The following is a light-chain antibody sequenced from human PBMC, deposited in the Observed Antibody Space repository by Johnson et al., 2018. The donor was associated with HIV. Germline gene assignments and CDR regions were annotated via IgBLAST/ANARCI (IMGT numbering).Light chain of an antibody. CDR2: ENN. CDR1: SSNIGNNY. Sequence: QSVLTQPPSVSAAPGQKVTISCSGSSSNIGNNYVSWYQQIPGTAPKLLIYENNKRPSGIPDRFSGSKSGTSATLGITGLQTGDEADYYCGTWDSGLSAAYVFGTGTKVTVL. CDR3: GTWDSGLSAAYV. V-gene: IGLV1-51*02. J-gene: IGLJ1*01.